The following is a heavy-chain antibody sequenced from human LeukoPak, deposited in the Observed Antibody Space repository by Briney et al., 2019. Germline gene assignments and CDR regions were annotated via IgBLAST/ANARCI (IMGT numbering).Heavy chain of an antibody. Sequence: ASVKVSCKASGYTFTSYGISWVRQAPGQGLEWIGWISAYNGNTNSAQKLQGRVTMTTDTSTSTAYMELRSLRSDDTAVYYCARAGIAAAGPRSPFDYWGQGTLVTVSS. J-gene: IGHJ4*02. V-gene: IGHV1-18*01. CDR2: ISAYNGNT. CDR3: ARAGIAAAGPRSPFDY. D-gene: IGHD6-13*01. CDR1: GYTFTSYG.